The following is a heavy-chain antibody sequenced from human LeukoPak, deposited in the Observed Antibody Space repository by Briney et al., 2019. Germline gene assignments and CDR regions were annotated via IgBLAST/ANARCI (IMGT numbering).Heavy chain of an antibody. Sequence: GASVKVSCKTSGYSFASYGISWVRQAPGQGLEWMGLISAYNGDTRYAQHLQGRVSLTTDLSTGTAFMELRSLTSDDTALYYCARDTAVIRTPGGPDSWGQGTLVTVSS. CDR1: GYSFASYG. J-gene: IGHJ5*02. CDR3: ARDTAVIRTPGGPDS. V-gene: IGHV1-18*01. CDR2: ISAYNGDT. D-gene: IGHD2-8*02.